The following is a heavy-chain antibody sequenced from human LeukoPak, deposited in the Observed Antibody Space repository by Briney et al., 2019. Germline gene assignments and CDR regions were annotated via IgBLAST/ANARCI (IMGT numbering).Heavy chain of an antibody. CDR2: IIPILGIT. CDR3: ARDGPYYYDSTKYYYFGY. CDR1: GGTFSGYA. D-gene: IGHD3-22*01. V-gene: IGHV1-69*04. Sequence: ASVKVSCKASGGTFSGYAIDWVRQAPGQGLEWMGRIIPILGITNYAQKFLGRITITADTSTSTAYMELSSLRSEDTAVYYCARDGPYYYDSTKYYYFGYWGQGTLVTVSS. J-gene: IGHJ4*02.